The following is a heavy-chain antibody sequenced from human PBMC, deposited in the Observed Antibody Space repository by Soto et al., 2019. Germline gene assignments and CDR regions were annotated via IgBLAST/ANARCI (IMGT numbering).Heavy chain of an antibody. CDR2: VRWDDEK. D-gene: IGHD5-12*01. CDR1: GFSLNTGGMC. CDR3: VRTHGGYTAYYGMDV. V-gene: IGHV2-70*19. J-gene: IGHJ6*02. Sequence: ESGPTLVNPSQTLTLTCTFSGFSLNTGGMCLSWVRQPTGKALEWLAVVRWDDEKHFSTSLRNRISVSKDASGDRVVLTMANMDPADSGTYYCVRTHGGYTAYYGMDVWGPGTKVTVSS.